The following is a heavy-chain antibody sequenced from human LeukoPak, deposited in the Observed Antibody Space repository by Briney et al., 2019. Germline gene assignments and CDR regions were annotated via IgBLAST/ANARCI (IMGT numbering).Heavy chain of an antibody. CDR2: IYHSGGT. Sequence: KLSETLSLTCTVSGYSISNGYYWGWIRQPPGTGLEWIGSIYHSGGTYYNPSLKSRLTISVDTSKNHYSLKLSSVTAADTAVYYCARAWYYYYMDVWGKGTTVTVSS. CDR1: GYSISNGYY. J-gene: IGHJ6*03. V-gene: IGHV4-38-2*02. CDR3: ARAWYYYYMDV.